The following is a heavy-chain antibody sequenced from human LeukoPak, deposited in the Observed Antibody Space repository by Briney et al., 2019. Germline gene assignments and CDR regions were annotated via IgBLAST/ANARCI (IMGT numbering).Heavy chain of an antibody. CDR1: GFSVSNNY. V-gene: IGHV3-53*05. Sequence: GGSLRLSCAASGFSVSNNYMSWVRQAPGKGLEWVSLIYSGGDKRYAASVKGRFTISRDNSKNTLYLQMSSLRAEDSAVYYCVKDRVSISSSGYFDYWGQGTLVTVSS. CDR3: VKDRVSISSSGYFDY. D-gene: IGHD6-13*01. CDR2: IYSGGDK. J-gene: IGHJ4*02.